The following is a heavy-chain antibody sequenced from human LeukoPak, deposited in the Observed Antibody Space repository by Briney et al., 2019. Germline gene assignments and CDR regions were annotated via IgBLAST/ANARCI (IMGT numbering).Heavy chain of an antibody. Sequence: GRSLRLSCAASGFTFNIYGMSWVRQAPGKGLEWVSSVGGGNDIHYADSVKGRFTGSRDDAKNTVYLQMNSLRAEDTALYYCARAVCPTIKFCDSSYFMDVWGKGTTVNVS. V-gene: IGHV3-20*04. D-gene: IGHD6-6*01. CDR1: GFTFNIYG. CDR2: VGGGNDI. CDR3: ARAVCPTIKFCDSSYFMDV. J-gene: IGHJ6*03.